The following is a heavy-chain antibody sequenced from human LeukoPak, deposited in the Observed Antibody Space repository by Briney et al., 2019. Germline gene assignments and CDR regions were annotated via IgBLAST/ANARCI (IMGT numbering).Heavy chain of an antibody. D-gene: IGHD6-13*01. V-gene: IGHV4-39*07. J-gene: IGHJ4*02. CDR1: GGSISSGSYY. CDR2: IYYSGST. Sequence: SQTLSLTCTVSGGSISSGSYYWGWIRQPPGKGLEWIGSIYYSGSTYYNPSLKSRVTISVDTSKNQFSLKLSSVTAADTAVYYCARDIIAGYYFDYWGQGTLVTVSS. CDR3: ARDIIAGYYFDY.